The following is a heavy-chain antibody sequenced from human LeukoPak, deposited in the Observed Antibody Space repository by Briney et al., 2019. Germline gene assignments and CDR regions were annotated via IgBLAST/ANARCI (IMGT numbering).Heavy chain of an antibody. J-gene: IGHJ5*02. CDR2: INHSGST. V-gene: IGHV4-34*01. CDR1: GGSFSGYY. D-gene: IGHD4-11*01. CDR3: ARGYSPLNNWFDP. Sequence: SETLSLTCAVYGGSFSGYYWSWIRQPPGKGLEWIGEINHSGSTNYNPSLKSRVTISVDTSKNQFSLKLSSVTAADTAVYYCARGYSPLNNWFDPWGQGTLVTVSS.